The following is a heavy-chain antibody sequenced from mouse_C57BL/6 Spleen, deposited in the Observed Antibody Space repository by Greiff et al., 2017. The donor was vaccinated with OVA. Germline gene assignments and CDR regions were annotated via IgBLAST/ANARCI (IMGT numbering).Heavy chain of an antibody. CDR1: GYTFTSYW. CDR2: IHPNSGST. Sequence: QVQLQQSGAELVKPGASVKLSCKASGYTFTSYWMHWVKQRPGQGLEWIGMIHPNSGSTNYNEKFKSKATLTVDKSSSTAYMQLSSLTSEDSAVYYCARGDYGLGRDYWGQGTTLTVSS. CDR3: ARGDYGLGRDY. J-gene: IGHJ2*01. V-gene: IGHV1-64*01. D-gene: IGHD4-1*01.